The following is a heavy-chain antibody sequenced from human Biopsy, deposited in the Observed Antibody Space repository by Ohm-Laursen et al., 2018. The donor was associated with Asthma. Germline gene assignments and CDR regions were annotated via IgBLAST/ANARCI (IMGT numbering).Heavy chain of an antibody. V-gene: IGHV4-31*03. J-gene: IGHJ4*02. CDR1: GGSISSGGYY. Sequence: TPSLTCTVSGGSISSGGYYWSWIRQHPGKGLEWIGFIYYSGSTYYNPSLKSRVSISIDTSKNQFSLKLSSVTAADTAVYYCARAQDYYDSRGYYRSFDYWGQGTLVTVSS. CDR3: ARAQDYYDSRGYYRSFDY. D-gene: IGHD3-22*01. CDR2: IYYSGST.